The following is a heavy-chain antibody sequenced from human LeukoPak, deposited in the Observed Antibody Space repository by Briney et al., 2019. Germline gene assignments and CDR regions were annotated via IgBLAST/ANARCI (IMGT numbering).Heavy chain of an antibody. V-gene: IGHV3-11*04. Sequence: GGSLRLSCAASGFTFSDYYLSWIRQAPGGGLEWISYISSSGSTIYYADSAKGRFTISRDNVKNSVYLQMSSLRAEDTAVYYCAREGLNSYYNYYMDVWGKGTTVTVSS. CDR3: AREGLNSYYNYYMDV. J-gene: IGHJ6*03. CDR1: GFTFSDYY. CDR2: ISSSGSTI.